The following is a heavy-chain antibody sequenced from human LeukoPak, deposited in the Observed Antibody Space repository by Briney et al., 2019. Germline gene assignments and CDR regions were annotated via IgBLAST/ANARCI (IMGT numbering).Heavy chain of an antibody. CDR1: GFTFSSYS. CDR3: ARAYGYCSRTSCYYFDY. Sequence: GGSLRLSCAASGFTFSSYSMKWVRPAPGKGLEWVSSISSSRSYIYYADSVKGRFTISKDNAQNSLYLQINSLRGDVTAVYFIARAYGYCSRTSCYYFDYWGQGTLVTASS. CDR2: ISSSRSYI. V-gene: IGHV3-21*01. J-gene: IGHJ4*02. D-gene: IGHD2-2*03.